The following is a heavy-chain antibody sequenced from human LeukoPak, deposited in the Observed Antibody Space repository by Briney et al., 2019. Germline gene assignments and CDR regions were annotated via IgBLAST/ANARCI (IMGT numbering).Heavy chain of an antibody. J-gene: IGHJ4*02. V-gene: IGHV3-21*01. CDR3: AREGGSTSCCLNYFDY. CDR1: GFTFSSYS. D-gene: IGHD2-2*01. Sequence: GGSLRLSCAASGFTFSSYSMNWVRQAPGKGLEWVSSISSSSSYIYYADSVKGRFTISRDNAKNSLYLQMNSLRAEDTAVYYCAREGGSTSCCLNYFDYWGQGTLVTVSS. CDR2: ISSSSSYI.